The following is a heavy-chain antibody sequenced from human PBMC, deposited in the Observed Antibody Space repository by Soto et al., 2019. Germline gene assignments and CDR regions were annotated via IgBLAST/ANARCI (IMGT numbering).Heavy chain of an antibody. J-gene: IGHJ4*02. CDR3: ANSPGAVAGTTDYFDY. V-gene: IGHV3-23*01. CDR2: ISGSGGST. D-gene: IGHD6-19*01. Sequence: EVHLLESGGGLVQPGGSLRLSCAASGFTFSSYAMSWVRQAPGKGLEWVSAISGSGGSTYYADSVKGRFTISRDNSKNTLYLPMNSLRAEDKAVYYCANSPGAVAGTTDYFDYWVQGTLVTVSS. CDR1: GFTFSSYA.